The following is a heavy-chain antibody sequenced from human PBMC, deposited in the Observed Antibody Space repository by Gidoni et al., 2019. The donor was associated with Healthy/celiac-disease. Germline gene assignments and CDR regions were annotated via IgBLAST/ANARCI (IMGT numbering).Heavy chain of an antibody. CDR1: GFTFSNAW. CDR2: IKSKTDGGTT. V-gene: IGHV3-15*01. Sequence: EVQLVESGGGLVKPGGSLRLSCAASGFTFSNAWMSWVRQAPGKGLEWVGRIKSKTDGGTTDYAAPVKGRFTISRDDSKNTLYLQMNSLKTEDTAVYYCTTGIVVVVAALVDYWGQGTLVTVSS. D-gene: IGHD2-15*01. CDR3: TTGIVVVVAALVDY. J-gene: IGHJ4*02.